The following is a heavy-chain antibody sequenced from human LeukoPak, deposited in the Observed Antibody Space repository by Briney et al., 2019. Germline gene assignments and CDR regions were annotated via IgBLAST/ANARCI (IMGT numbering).Heavy chain of an antibody. Sequence: GGSLRLSCAASGFTFSSYSMNWVRQAPGKGLEWVSYISSSSSTIYYADSVKGRFTISRDNAKNSLYLQMNSLRAEDTAVYYCARDKVDFNYYYMDVWGKGTTVTVSS. CDR1: GFTFSSYS. J-gene: IGHJ6*03. CDR2: ISSSSSTI. V-gene: IGHV3-48*01. CDR3: ARDKVDFNYYYMDV. D-gene: IGHD2-15*01.